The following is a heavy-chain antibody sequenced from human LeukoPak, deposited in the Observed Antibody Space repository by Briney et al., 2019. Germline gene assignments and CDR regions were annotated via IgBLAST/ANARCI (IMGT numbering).Heavy chain of an antibody. CDR1: GFKFSDHY. Sequence: GGSLRLSCAASGFKFSDHYIYWVRQAPGKGLEWVGHSRIMGRSYTKDYDASVEGRLTISRDVSESYLYLKMNSLRTEDRAVYSCRRIVINAESGMDVWGQGNTVTVSS. V-gene: IGHV3-72*01. J-gene: IGHJ6*01. D-gene: IGHD2-21*01. CDR2: SRIMGRSYTK. CDR3: RRIVINAESGMDV.